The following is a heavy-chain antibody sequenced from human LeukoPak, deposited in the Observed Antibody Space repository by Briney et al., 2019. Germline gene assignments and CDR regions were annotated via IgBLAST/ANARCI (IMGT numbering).Heavy chain of an antibody. CDR3: AKDIYGSGSYSFDY. V-gene: IGHV3-9*01. CDR1: GFTFDDYA. CDR2: ISWNSGSI. D-gene: IGHD3-10*01. J-gene: IGHJ4*02. Sequence: PGGSLRLSCAASGFTFDDYAMHWVRQAPGKGLEWVSGISWNSGSIGYADSVKGRFTISRDNAKNSLYLQMNSLRAEDTALYYCAKDIYGSGSYSFDYWGQGGLVTVSS.